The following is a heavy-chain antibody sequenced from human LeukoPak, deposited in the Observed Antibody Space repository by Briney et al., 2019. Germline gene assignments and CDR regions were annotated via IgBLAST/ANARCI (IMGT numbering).Heavy chain of an antibody. CDR2: INHSGST. Sequence: SETLSLTCAVYGGSFSGYYWSWIRQPPGKGLEWIGEINHSGSTNYNPSLKSRVTISVDTSKNQFSLKPSSVTAADTAVYYCARGETYYDILTGSPRWFDPWGQGTLVTVSS. CDR3: ARGETYYDILTGSPRWFDP. V-gene: IGHV4-34*01. CDR1: GGSFSGYY. D-gene: IGHD3-9*01. J-gene: IGHJ5*02.